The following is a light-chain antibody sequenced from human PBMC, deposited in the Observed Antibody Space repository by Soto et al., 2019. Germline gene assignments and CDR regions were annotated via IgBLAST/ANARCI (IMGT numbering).Light chain of an antibody. V-gene: IGLV2-14*01. CDR3: SSYTSSSTLV. J-gene: IGLJ3*02. CDR2: EVS. CDR1: NSDVGGYNY. Sequence: QSALTQPASVSGSPGQSITISCTGTNSDVGGYNYVSWYQQHPGKAPKLMIYEVSNRPSGVSNRFSGSKSGNTASLTISGLQAEDEADYYGSSYTSSSTLVFGGGTKLTVL.